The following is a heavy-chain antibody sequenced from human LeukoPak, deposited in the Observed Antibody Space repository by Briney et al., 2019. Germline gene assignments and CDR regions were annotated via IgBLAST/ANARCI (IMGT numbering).Heavy chain of an antibody. D-gene: IGHD6-13*01. J-gene: IGHJ1*01. V-gene: IGHV3-48*02. CDR3: ARAAPYSSSFKYFQH. Sequence: GGSLRLSCAASGFTFSRYSMNWVRQAPGKGLEWVSYISSSSSTIYYADSVKGRFTISRDNAKNSLYLQMNSLRDEDTAVYYCARAAPYSSSFKYFQHWGQGTLVTVSS. CDR1: GFTFSRYS. CDR2: ISSSSSTI.